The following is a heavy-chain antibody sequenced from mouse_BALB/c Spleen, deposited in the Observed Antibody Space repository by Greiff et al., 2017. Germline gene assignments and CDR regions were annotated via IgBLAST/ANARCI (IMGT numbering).Heavy chain of an antibody. D-gene: IGHD1-2*01. CDR1: GFSLTSYG. CDR2: IWSGGST. CDR3: ARIGEFITTATIAY. Sequence: QVQLKQSGPGLVQPSQSLSITCTVSGFSLTSYGVHWVRQSPGKGLEWLGVIWSGGSTDYNAAFISRLSISKDNSKSQVFFKMNSLQANDTAIYYCARIGEFITTATIAYWGQGTLVTVSA. J-gene: IGHJ3*01. V-gene: IGHV2-2*02.